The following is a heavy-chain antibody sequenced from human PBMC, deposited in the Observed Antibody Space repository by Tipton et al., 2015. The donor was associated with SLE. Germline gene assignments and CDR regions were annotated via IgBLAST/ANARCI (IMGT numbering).Heavy chain of an antibody. D-gene: IGHD3-10*01. CDR1: GASFSIYY. CDR2: INHSGSS. V-gene: IGHV4-34*01. CDR3: ARDWFTDAFDI. Sequence: TLSLTCAVYGASFSIYYWSWIRQPPGKGLEWIGEINHSGSSNYNPSLKSRVTISVDTSKNQFSLKLSSVTAADTAVYYCARDWFTDAFDIWGQGTMVTVSS. J-gene: IGHJ3*02.